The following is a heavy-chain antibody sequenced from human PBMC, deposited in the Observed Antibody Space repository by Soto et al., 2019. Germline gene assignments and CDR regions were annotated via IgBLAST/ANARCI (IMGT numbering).Heavy chain of an antibody. CDR3: ARDWYDILTGSYFDI. J-gene: IGHJ3*02. V-gene: IGHV3-11*01. D-gene: IGHD3-9*01. CDR2: ISSSGSTI. Sequence: SLRLSCAASGFTFSDYYMSWIRHAPGKGLEWVSYISSSGSTIYYADSVKGRFTISRDNAKNSLYLQMNSLRAEDTAVYYCARDWYDILTGSYFDIWGQGTMVTVSS. CDR1: GFTFSDYY.